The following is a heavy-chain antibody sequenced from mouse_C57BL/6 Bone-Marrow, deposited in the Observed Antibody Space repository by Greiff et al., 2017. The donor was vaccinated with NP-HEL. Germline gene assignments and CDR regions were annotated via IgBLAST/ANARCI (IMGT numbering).Heavy chain of an antibody. CDR3: TTRKGYYAMDY. Sequence: EVQGVESGAELVRPGASVKLSCTASGFNIKDDYMHWVKQRPEQGLEWIGWIDPENGDTEYASKFQGKATITADTSSNTAYLQLSSLTSEDTAVYYCTTRKGYYAMDYWGQGTSVTVSS. V-gene: IGHV14-4*01. CDR2: IDPENGDT. J-gene: IGHJ4*01. CDR1: GFNIKDDY.